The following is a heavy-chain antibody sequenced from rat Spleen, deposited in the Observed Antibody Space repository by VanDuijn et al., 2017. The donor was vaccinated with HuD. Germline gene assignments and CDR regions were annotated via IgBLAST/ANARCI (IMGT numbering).Heavy chain of an antibody. CDR2: ISYDGGST. J-gene: IGHJ4*01. Sequence: EVQLVESGGGQVQPGRSLKLSCAASGFTFRNYGMAWVRQTQTKGLEWVAFISYDGGSTYYRDSVKGRFTISRDNAKNTLYLQMNSLRSEDTATYYCTRAMYTTDYYFAKGYYVMDAWGQGASVTVSS. D-gene: IGHD1-6*01. CDR3: TRAMYTTDYYFAKGYYVMDA. V-gene: IGHV5S13*01. CDR1: GFTFRNYG.